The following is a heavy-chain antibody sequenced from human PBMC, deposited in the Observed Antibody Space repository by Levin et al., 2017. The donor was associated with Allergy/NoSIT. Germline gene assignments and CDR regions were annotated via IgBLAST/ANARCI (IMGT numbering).Heavy chain of an antibody. J-gene: IGHJ5*02. Sequence: AGGSLRLSCKGSGSSFTSYWIGWVRQMPGKGLEWMGIIYPGDSDTRYSPSFQGQVTISADKSISTAYLQWSSLKASDTAMYYCATSYCSGGSCYSNWFDPWGQGTLVTVSS. CDR3: ATSYCSGGSCYSNWFDP. CDR1: GSSFTSYW. D-gene: IGHD2-15*01. CDR2: IYPGDSDT. V-gene: IGHV5-51*01.